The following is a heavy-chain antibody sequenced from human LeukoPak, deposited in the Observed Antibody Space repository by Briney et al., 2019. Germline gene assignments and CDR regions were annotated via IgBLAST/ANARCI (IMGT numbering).Heavy chain of an antibody. D-gene: IGHD3-3*01. CDR3: ARAFSYTIFGVPYYYYYYYMDV. V-gene: IGHV4-39*07. CDR2: IYYSGST. Sequence: SETLSLTCTVSGGSISSSSYYWGWLRQPPGKGLEWIGSIYYSGSTYYNPSLKSRVTISVDTSKNQFSLKLSSVTAADTAVYYCARAFSYTIFGVPYYYYYYYMDVWGKGTTVTVSS. CDR1: GGSISSSSYY. J-gene: IGHJ6*03.